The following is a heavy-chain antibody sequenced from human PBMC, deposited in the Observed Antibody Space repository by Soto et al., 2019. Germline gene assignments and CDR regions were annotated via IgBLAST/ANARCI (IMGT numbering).Heavy chain of an antibody. CDR3: ARGAMVRGFYYYYYMDV. CDR2: IYSGGST. V-gene: IGHV3-53*04. D-gene: IGHD3-10*01. J-gene: IGHJ6*03. Sequence: EVQLVESGGGLVQPGGSLRLSCAASGFTVSSNYMSWVRQAPGKGLEWVSVIYSGGSTYYADSVKGRFIISRHNSKNMLYLQMNSLRAEDTAVYYCARGAMVRGFYYYYYMDVWGKGTTVTVSS. CDR1: GFTVSSNY.